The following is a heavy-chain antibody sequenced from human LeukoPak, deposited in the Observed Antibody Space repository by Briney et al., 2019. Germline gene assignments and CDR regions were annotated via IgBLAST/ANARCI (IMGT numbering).Heavy chain of an antibody. J-gene: IGHJ4*02. Sequence: GGSLRLSCAASGFTFSSYAMSWVRQAPGKGLEWVSAISGSGGTTYDADSVQGRFTISRDNAKNSLFLQMNGLRAEDTAVYCCARALTGIPYYFDYWGQGSLVTVSS. CDR3: ARALTGIPYYFDY. D-gene: IGHD1-20*01. V-gene: IGHV3-23*01. CDR2: ISGSGGTT. CDR1: GFTFSSYA.